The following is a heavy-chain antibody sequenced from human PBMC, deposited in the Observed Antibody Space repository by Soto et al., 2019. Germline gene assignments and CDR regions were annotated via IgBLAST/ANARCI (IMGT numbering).Heavy chain of an antibody. V-gene: IGHV1-69*13. Sequence: SVKVCCKTSGGTFSSYAISWVRQAPGQGLEWMGGIIPIFGTANYAQKFQGRVTITADESTSTAYMELSSLRSEDTAVYYCARDSSLGQRGYYSDIVYWDTGSPDTVSP. D-gene: IGHD3-22*01. CDR1: GGTFSSYA. CDR3: ARDSSLGQRGYYSDIVY. CDR2: IIPIFGTA. J-gene: IGHJ4*02.